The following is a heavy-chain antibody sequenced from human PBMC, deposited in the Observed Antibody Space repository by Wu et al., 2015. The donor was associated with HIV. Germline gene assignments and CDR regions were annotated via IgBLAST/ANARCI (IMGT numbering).Heavy chain of an antibody. CDR3: ARGTYYYDSSGRDVFDI. D-gene: IGHD3-22*01. Sequence: QVQLVQSGAEVKKPGASVKVSCKASGYTFTGYYMHWVRQAPGEGLEWMGWMNPNSGNTGYAQKFQGRVTITRNTSISTAYMELSSLRSEDTAVYYCARGTYYYDSSGRDVFDIVGPRDNGHRLF. CDR1: GYTFTGYY. CDR2: MNPNSGNT. J-gene: IGHJ3*02. V-gene: IGHV1-8*03.